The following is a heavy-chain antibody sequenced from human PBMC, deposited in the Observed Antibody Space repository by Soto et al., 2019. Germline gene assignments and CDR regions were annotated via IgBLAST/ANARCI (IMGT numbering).Heavy chain of an antibody. CDR2: ISYDGSNK. CDR3: ARTYSSGWYELYYGMDV. Sequence: QVQLVESGGGVVQPGRSLRLSCAASGFTFSSYAMHWVRQAPGKGLEWVAVISYDGSNKYYADSVKGRFTISRDNSKNTLYLQMNSLRAEDTAVYYCARTYSSGWYELYYGMDVWGQGTTVTVSS. D-gene: IGHD6-19*01. V-gene: IGHV3-30-3*01. J-gene: IGHJ6*02. CDR1: GFTFSSYA.